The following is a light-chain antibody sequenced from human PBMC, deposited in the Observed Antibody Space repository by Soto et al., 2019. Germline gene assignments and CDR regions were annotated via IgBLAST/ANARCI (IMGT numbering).Light chain of an antibody. Sequence: DTVMTQSPDSLAVSLGERATINCKSSQSVLYTSNSLNYLAWYQQKPGQPPKLLIYWASTRESGVPDRFSGSGSGTDFTLTISSLQAEDVAVYYCQQYYSTPRTFGQGTKVEIK. J-gene: IGKJ1*01. CDR3: QQYYSTPRT. CDR1: QSVLYTSNSLNY. CDR2: WAS. V-gene: IGKV4-1*01.